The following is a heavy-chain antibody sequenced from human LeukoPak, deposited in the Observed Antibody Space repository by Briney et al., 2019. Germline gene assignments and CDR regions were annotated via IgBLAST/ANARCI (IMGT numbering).Heavy chain of an antibody. CDR3: ARSTFSNYFDY. D-gene: IGHD2-2*01. CDR1: DGSISSSSFH. V-gene: IGHV4-39*02. CDR2: IYYSGST. Sequence: SETLSLTCTVSDGSISSSSFHWGWIRQPPGKGLEWIGTIYYSGSTNYNASLKSRVTISVDTSKNHFSLKLSSVTAADTAVYYCARSTFSNYFDYWGQGTLVTVSS. J-gene: IGHJ4*02.